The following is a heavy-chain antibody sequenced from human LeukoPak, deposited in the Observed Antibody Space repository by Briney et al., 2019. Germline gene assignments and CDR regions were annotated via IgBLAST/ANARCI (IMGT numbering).Heavy chain of an antibody. CDR3: ARAWYSSGWYGFYFDY. V-gene: IGHV4-4*02. J-gene: IGHJ4*02. Sequence: KPSETLSLTCAVSGGSISSSNWWSWVRQPPGKGLEWIGEIYHSGSTNYNPSLKSRVTISVDKSKNQFSLKLSSVTAADTAVYYCARAWYSSGWYGFYFDYWGQGTLVTVSS. CDR1: GGSISSSNW. D-gene: IGHD6-19*01. CDR2: IYHSGST.